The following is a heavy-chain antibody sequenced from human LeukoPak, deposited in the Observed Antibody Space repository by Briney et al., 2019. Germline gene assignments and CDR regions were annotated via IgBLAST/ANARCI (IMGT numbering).Heavy chain of an antibody. V-gene: IGHV4-39*01. J-gene: IGHJ6*04. CDR3: ATTRRDGYNYKPGSMDV. CDR1: GGSISSSSYY. D-gene: IGHD5-24*01. CDR2: IYYSGST. Sequence: SETLSLTCTVSGGSISSSSYYWGWIRQPPGKGLEWIGSIYYSGSTYYNPSLKSRVTISVDTSKNQFSLKLSSVTAADTAVYYCATTRRDGYNYKPGSMDVWGKGTTVTVSS.